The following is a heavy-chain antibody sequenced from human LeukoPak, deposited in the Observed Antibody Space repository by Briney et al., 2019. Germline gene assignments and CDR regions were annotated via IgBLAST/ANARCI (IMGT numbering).Heavy chain of an antibody. CDR3: ARSQTGGTFDF. V-gene: IGHV4-39*01. D-gene: IGHD1/OR15-1a*01. J-gene: IGHJ4*02. CDR2: IYYSGTT. Sequence: SETLSLTCIVSGGSISSSSHNWGWIRQPPGKGLEWIGSIYYSGTTYYNPSLKSRLTISVDTSKNQFSLKLSSVTAVDTAVYYCARSQTGGTFDFWGQGALVTVSS. CDR1: GGSISSSSHN.